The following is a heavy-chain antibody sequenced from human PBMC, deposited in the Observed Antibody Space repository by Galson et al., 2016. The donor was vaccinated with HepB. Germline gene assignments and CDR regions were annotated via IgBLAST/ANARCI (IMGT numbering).Heavy chain of an antibody. CDR3: AKDRLSGCGDYSWGIFDI. J-gene: IGHJ3*02. V-gene: IGHV3-23*01. D-gene: IGHD4-11*01. Sequence: SLRLSCAGSGLSLSPYAMSWGRQAPGKGLEWVSGISASGGNKTYADSVRGRFIISRDNSHNKLFLQMNSLTTEDTAIYFCAKDRLSGCGDYSWGIFDIWGRGTEVTVAS. CDR2: ISASGGNK. CDR1: GLSLSPYA.